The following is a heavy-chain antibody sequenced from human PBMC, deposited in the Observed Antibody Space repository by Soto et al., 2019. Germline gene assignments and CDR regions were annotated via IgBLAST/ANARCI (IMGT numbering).Heavy chain of an antibody. J-gene: IGHJ4*02. Sequence: KVSCKASGGTFSSYTISWVRQAPGQGLEWMGRIIPILGIANYAQKFQGRVTITADKSTSTAYMELSSLRSEDTAVYYCARSDALRYFDWLAFDYWGQGTLVTVS. CDR2: IIPILGIA. CDR3: ARSDALRYFDWLAFDY. D-gene: IGHD3-9*01. CDR1: GGTFSSYT. V-gene: IGHV1-69*02.